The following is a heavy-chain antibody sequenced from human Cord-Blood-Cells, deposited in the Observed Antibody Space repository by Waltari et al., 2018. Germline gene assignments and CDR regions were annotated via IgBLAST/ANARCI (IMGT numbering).Heavy chain of an antibody. D-gene: IGHD3-3*01. CDR3: ARATKTTIFGVVIMDDAFDI. CDR1: GGSFSGYY. V-gene: IGHV4-34*01. J-gene: IGHJ3*02. Sequence: QVQLQQWGAGLLKPSETLSLTCAVYGGSFSGYYWSWIRHPPGKGLEWIGEINHSGSTNYNPSLKSRVTISVDTSKNQFSLKLSSVTAADTAVYYCARATKTTIFGVVIMDDAFDIWGQGTMVTVSS. CDR2: INHSGST.